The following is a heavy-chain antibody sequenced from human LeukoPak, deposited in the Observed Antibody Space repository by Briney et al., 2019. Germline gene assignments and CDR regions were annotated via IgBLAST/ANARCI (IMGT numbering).Heavy chain of an antibody. D-gene: IGHD2-2*01. J-gene: IGHJ4*02. Sequence: GGSLRLSCAASGFTFSSYGMHWVRQAPGKGLEWVAFIRYDGSNKYYADSVKGRFTISRDNSRNTLSLQMSSLRAEDTAVYYCAKDSQDTVVVPAGIDYWGQGTLVTVSS. V-gene: IGHV3-30*02. CDR1: GFTFSSYG. CDR3: AKDSQDTVVVPAGIDY. CDR2: IRYDGSNK.